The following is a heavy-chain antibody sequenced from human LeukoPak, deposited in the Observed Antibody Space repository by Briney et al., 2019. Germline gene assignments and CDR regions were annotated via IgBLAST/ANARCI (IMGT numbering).Heavy chain of an antibody. Sequence: GGSLRLSCAASGFTFSSFEMNWVRQAPGRGLEWLSHISTSGGTKYYADSVKGRFTISRDNAENSVYLQMNSLRAEDTAVYYCAELGITMIGGVWGKGTTVTISS. D-gene: IGHD3-10*02. CDR3: AELGITMIGGV. CDR2: ISTSGGTK. V-gene: IGHV3-48*03. CDR1: GFTFSSFE. J-gene: IGHJ6*04.